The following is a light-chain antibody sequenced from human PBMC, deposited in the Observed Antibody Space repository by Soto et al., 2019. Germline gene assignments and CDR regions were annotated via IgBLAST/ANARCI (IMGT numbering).Light chain of an antibody. J-gene: IGKJ4*01. V-gene: IGKV3-15*01. CDR3: QPYNNWPLT. CDR1: QGIGDT. CDR2: DTS. Sequence: MLQSAAALSVSTGEGATLSFRSSQGIGDTLAWYQHKPGQTPRLLIYDTSTRATGVPTRFSGSRSGAEFTLTINSLQSEDFAVYYCQPYNNWPLTFGGGTKVDIK.